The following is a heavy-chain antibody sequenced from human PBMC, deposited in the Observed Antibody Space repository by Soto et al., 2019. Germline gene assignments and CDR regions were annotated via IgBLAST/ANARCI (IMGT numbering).Heavy chain of an antibody. J-gene: IGHJ6*02. D-gene: IGHD3-9*01. CDR2: VSYSGNI. CDR3: ARGIRMNGYYCLDV. V-gene: IGHV4-59*01. CDR1: SGSISNYY. Sequence: SETLSLTCTVYSGSISNYYWTWIRQPPGKGLEWIGYVSYSGNINYSPSLKSRVTISVDTSKKQVSLNLNSVTAADSAVYYCARGIRMNGYYCLDVWGQGTTVTVSS.